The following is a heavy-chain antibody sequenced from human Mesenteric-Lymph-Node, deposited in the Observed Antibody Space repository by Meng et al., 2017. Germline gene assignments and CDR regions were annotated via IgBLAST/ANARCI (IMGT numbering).Heavy chain of an antibody. CDR1: GYTFTGYY. Sequence: ASVKVSCKASGYTFTGYYMHWVRQAPGQGLEWMGRINPNSGGTNYAQKFQGRVTMTRDMSISTVYMELSRLRSDDTAVYYCARVEDIVATTAAHWGQGTLVTVSS. J-gene: IGHJ4*02. D-gene: IGHD5-12*01. CDR2: INPNSGGT. V-gene: IGHV1-2*06. CDR3: ARVEDIVATTAAH.